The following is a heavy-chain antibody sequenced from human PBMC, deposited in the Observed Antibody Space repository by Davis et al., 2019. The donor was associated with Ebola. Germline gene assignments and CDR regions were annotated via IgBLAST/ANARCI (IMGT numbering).Heavy chain of an antibody. CDR1: GYSFTSYW. CDR2: IYPGDSDT. Sequence: GESLKISCKGSGYSFTSYWIGWVRQMPGKGLEWMGIIYPGDSDTRYSPSFQGQVTISADKSISTAYLQCSSLKASDTAMYYCARRGSTMFNWFDPWGQGTLVTVSS. D-gene: IGHD3-10*02. J-gene: IGHJ5*02. CDR3: ARRGSTMFNWFDP. V-gene: IGHV5-51*01.